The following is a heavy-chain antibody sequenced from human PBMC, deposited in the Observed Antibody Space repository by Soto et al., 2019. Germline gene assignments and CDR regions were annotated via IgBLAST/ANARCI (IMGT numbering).Heavy chain of an antibody. CDR3: SRLLGSGNYLGIFDAFDI. D-gene: IGHD1-26*01. Sequence: QVQLQESGPGVVQPSQTLSLACTVSGGYITTVGNYWSWIRQFPGKGLEWIGHISYSGSTNSNPSLRSRLSMSVDTSKNQFSLELSSVTAADTAVYYCSRLLGSGNYLGIFDAFDIWGQGTVVTVSS. J-gene: IGHJ3*02. CDR1: GGYITTVGNY. V-gene: IGHV4-31*03. CDR2: ISYSGST.